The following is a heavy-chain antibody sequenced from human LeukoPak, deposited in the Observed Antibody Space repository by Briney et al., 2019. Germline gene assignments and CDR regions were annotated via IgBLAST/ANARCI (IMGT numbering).Heavy chain of an antibody. CDR2: IWYDGSNK. V-gene: IGHV3-33*01. CDR3: ARDQCGSSTSCYARAFDI. CDR1: GFTFSSYG. D-gene: IGHD2-2*01. Sequence: GGSLRLSCAASGFTFSSYGRQWVRQAPGKGVEWVAVIWYDGSNKYYADSVKGRFTISRDNSKITLYLQMASLRAEDTAVYYCARDQCGSSTSCYARAFDIWGQGTMVTVSS. J-gene: IGHJ3*02.